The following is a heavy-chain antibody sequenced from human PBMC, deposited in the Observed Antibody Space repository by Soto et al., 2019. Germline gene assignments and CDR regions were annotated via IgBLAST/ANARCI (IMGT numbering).Heavy chain of an antibody. D-gene: IGHD3-22*01. CDR2: IHYSGRT. Sequence: SETLSLTCAVSGGSITSVAYYWTWIRQHPGKGLEWIAYIHYSGRTYYNPSLKSRVTISVDTSNNQFSLKLSSVTAADTAVYYCARYYFDSSGYSNWFAPWGQGTLVTVSS. CDR1: GGSITSVAYY. CDR3: ARYYFDSSGYSNWFAP. J-gene: IGHJ5*02. V-gene: IGHV4-31*11.